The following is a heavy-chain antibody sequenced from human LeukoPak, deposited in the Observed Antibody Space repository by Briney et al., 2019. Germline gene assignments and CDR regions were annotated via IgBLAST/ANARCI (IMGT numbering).Heavy chain of an antibody. V-gene: IGHV3-21*01. CDR1: GFTLSSYS. CDR3: ARDSPLGLLWFGELAY. J-gene: IGHJ4*02. CDR2: ISSSSSYM. Sequence: GGSLRLSCAASGFTLSSYSMSWVRQAPGKGLEWVSFISSSSSYMYYADSVKGRFTISRDNAKNSLYLQMNSLRAEDTAVYYCARDSPLGLLWFGELAYWGQGTLVTVSS. D-gene: IGHD3-10*01.